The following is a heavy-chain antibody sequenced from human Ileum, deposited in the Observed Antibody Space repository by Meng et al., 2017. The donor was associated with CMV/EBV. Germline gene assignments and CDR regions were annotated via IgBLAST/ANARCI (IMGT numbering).Heavy chain of an antibody. J-gene: IGHJ6*02. CDR2: IYSGDSST. D-gene: IGHD1-26*01. V-gene: IGHV3-23*03. Sequence: GGSLRLSCAASGFTFSSYAMSWVRQAPGKGLEWVSVIYSGDSSTYYADYVKGRFTISRDNSKNTLYLQMNSLRAEDTAVYYCAKDRGTYRDYGMDVWGQGTLVTVSS. CDR1: GFTFSSYA. CDR3: AKDRGTYRDYGMDV.